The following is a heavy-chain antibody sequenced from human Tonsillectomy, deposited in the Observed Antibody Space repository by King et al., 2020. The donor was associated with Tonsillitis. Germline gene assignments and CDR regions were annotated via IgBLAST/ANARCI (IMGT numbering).Heavy chain of an antibody. CDR3: ARVLGYSGYDGAFNI. CDR2: IHPNSGGT. CDR1: GYTFTGYY. D-gene: IGHD5-12*01. Sequence: QLVQSGAEVKKPGASVKVSCKASGYTFTGYYIHWVRQAPGQGLEWMGWIHPNSGGTNYAQRFQGRVTMTRDTSIRIAYMELSRLRSDDTAVYYCARVLGYSGYDGAFNIWGQGTMGTVSS. V-gene: IGHV1-2*02. J-gene: IGHJ3*02.